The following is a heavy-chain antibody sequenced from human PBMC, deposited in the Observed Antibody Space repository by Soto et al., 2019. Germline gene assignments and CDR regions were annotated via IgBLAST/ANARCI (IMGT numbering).Heavy chain of an antibody. CDR2: ISAHNGNT. CDR1: CYTFTNYG. CDR3: PRDGGRGDGYSNCFGP. D-gene: IGHD3-10*01. J-gene: IGHJ5*02. Sequence: ASVKVSCKASCYTFTNYGTSSVRQAPGQGLEWMGWISAHNGNTNYAQKRQGRVTMTTDTSTSTGYMGLRSLRSDDTAVYYCPRDGGRGDGYSNCFGPWGQGTLVTVYS. V-gene: IGHV1-18*01.